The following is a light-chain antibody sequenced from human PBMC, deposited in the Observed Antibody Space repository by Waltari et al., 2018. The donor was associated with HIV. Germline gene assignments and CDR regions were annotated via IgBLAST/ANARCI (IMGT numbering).Light chain of an antibody. CDR3: CSYAGSSTLV. CDR2: EVS. J-gene: IGLJ2*01. CDR1: SSDVGSYNL. Sequence: QSALTQPASVSGSPGQSITISCTGPSSDVGSYNLVSWYQQHPGKAPNLLIYEVSRRPSGVSNRFSGSKSGNTASLTISGLQAEDEAYYYCCSYAGSSTLVFGGGTKLTVL. V-gene: IGLV2-23*02.